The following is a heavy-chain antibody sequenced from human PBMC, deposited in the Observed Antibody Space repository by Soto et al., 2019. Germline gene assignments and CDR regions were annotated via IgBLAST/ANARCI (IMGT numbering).Heavy chain of an antibody. Sequence: GGSLRLSCAASGFTFSSYAMSWVRQAPGKGLEWVSAISGSGGSTYYADSVKGRFTISRDNSKNTLYLQMNSLRAEDTAVYYCAKHPVSSGWPSDAFDIWGQGTMVTVSS. CDR1: GFTFSSYA. CDR2: ISGSGGST. CDR3: AKHPVSSGWPSDAFDI. J-gene: IGHJ3*02. V-gene: IGHV3-23*01. D-gene: IGHD6-19*01.